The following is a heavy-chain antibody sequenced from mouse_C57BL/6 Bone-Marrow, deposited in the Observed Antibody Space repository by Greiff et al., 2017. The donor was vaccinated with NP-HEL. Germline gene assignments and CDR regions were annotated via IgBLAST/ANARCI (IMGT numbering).Heavy chain of an antibody. Sequence: VQLKESGAELVRPGASVKLSCTASGFNIKDDYMHWVKQRPEQGLEWIGWIDPETGDTEYASKFQGKATITADTSSNTAYLQLSSLTSEDTAVYYCTRYYGSSPDYWGQGTTLTVSS. D-gene: IGHD1-1*01. CDR3: TRYYGSSPDY. V-gene: IGHV14-4*01. CDR2: IDPETGDT. CDR1: GFNIKDDY. J-gene: IGHJ2*01.